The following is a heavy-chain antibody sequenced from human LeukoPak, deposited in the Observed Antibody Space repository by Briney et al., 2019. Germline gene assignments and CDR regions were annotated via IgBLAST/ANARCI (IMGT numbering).Heavy chain of an antibody. Sequence: GGSLRLSCAASGFIFSDHYMDWVRLALGKGLEWVGRIRNKAQRHTTVYAASVNGRFTISRDDSRNSLYLQMNSLEDDDTAVYYCARSVGATTDWFDPWGQGTQVIVSS. J-gene: IGHJ5*02. CDR1: GFIFSDHY. V-gene: IGHV3-72*01. CDR3: ARSVGATTDWFDP. CDR2: IRNKAQRHTT. D-gene: IGHD1-26*01.